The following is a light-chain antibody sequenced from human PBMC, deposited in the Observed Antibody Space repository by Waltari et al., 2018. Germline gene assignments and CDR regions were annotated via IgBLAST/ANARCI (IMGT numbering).Light chain of an antibody. CDR3: QQYYSTPPT. J-gene: IGKJ3*01. CDR1: QSDLYSSNNKNY. V-gene: IGKV4-1*01. CDR2: WAS. Sequence: DIVMTQSPDSLAVSLGERATINCKSSQSDLYSSNNKNYLAWYQQKPGQPPKLLIYWASTRESGVPDRFSGGGSGTDFTLTISSLQAEDVAVYYCQQYYSTPPTFGPGTKVDMK.